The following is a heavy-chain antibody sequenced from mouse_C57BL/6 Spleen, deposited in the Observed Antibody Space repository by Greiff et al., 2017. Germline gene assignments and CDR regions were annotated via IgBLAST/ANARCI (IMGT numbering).Heavy chain of an antibody. CDR1: GYTFTDYY. CDR2: INPNNGGT. J-gene: IGHJ4*01. CDR3: ASLPPYYAMDY. Sequence: VHVKQSGPELVKPGASVKISCKASGYTFTDYYMNWVKQSHGKSLEWIGDINPNNGGTSYNQKFKGKATLTVDKSSSTAYMELRSLTSEDSAVYYCASLPPYYAMDYWGQGTSVTVSS. V-gene: IGHV1-26*01.